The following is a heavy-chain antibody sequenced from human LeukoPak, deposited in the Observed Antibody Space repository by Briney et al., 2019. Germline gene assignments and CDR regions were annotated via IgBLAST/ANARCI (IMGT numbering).Heavy chain of an antibody. CDR2: ISSSSSYI. J-gene: IGHJ1*01. Sequence: GGSLRLSCAASGFTFSNYAMSWVRQAPGKGLEWVSSISSSSSYIYYADSVKGRFTISRDNAKNSLYLQMNSLRAEDTAVYYCASADSGYFQHWGQGTLVTVSS. D-gene: IGHD1-26*01. CDR3: ASADSGYFQH. V-gene: IGHV3-21*01. CDR1: GFTFSNYA.